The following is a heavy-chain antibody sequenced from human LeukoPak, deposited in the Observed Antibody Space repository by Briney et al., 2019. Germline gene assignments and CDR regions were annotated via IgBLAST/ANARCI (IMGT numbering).Heavy chain of an antibody. V-gene: IGHV3-23*01. CDR1: GFTFSSYA. CDR3: ARRGLLRYFDWCLFDY. D-gene: IGHD3-9*01. J-gene: IGHJ4*02. CDR2: ISGSGGST. Sequence: GGSLRLSCAASGFTFSSYAMSWVRQAPGKGPEWVSAISGSGGSTYYADSVKGRFTISRDNSKNTLYLQMNSLRAEDTAVYYCARRGLLRYFDWCLFDYWGQGTLVTVSS.